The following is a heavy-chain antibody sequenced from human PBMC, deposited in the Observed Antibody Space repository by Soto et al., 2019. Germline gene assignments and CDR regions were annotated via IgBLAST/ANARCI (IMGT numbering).Heavy chain of an antibody. CDR3: AKERPTYYGSGGGYYKAGGDY. CDR2: ISGNGANT. J-gene: IGHJ4*02. CDR1: GLTFSTYA. V-gene: IGHV3-23*01. D-gene: IGHD3-10*01. Sequence: EVQLLGSGGGLVQPGGSLRLSCAASGLTFSTYAMSWVRQAPGKGLEWVSSISGNGANTYYTDSVKGRFIISRDNSKNPLFLQRNSLVAEDTALYYWAKERPTYYGSGGGYYKAGGDYWGQGTLVTVSS.